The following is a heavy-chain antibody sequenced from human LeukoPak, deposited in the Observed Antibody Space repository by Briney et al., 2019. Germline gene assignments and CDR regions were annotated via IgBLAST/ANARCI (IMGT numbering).Heavy chain of an antibody. CDR3: VRAPAEVDY. D-gene: IGHD6-13*01. CDR2: ITSSGSTI. J-gene: IGHJ4*02. V-gene: IGHV3-11*01. Sequence: GGSLRLSCAASGFTFSDYYMGWIRQALGKGLEWVAFITSSGSTIYYADSVKGRLNISRDNAKKSQYLQMNSLRVEDTAVYYCVRAPAEVDYWGPGTLVTVSS. CDR1: GFTFSDYY.